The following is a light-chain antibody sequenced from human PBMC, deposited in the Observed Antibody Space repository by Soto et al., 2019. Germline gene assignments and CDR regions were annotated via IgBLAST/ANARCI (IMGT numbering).Light chain of an antibody. CDR1: QSIAGY. CDR3: QQRSNWPPIT. V-gene: IGKV3-11*01. J-gene: IGKJ5*01. Sequence: EIVLTQSPATLSSSPGERATLSCRASQSIAGYIAWYQQKPGQAPRLLIYDVSSRATGIPARFSGSGSGTDFTLTISTLEPEDFAVYYCQQRSNWPPITFGQGTRLEIK. CDR2: DVS.